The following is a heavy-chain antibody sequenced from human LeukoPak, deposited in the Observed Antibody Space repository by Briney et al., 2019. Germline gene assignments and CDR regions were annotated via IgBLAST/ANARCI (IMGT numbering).Heavy chain of an antibody. D-gene: IGHD2-2*01. V-gene: IGHV4-4*07. CDR1: GGSISSYY. CDR2: IYTSGST. Sequence: SETLSLTCTVSGGSISSYYWSWIRQPAGKGLEWSGRIYTSGSTNYNPSLKSRVTMSVDTSKNQFSLKLSSVTAADTAVYYCARITYCSSTSCTYYFDYWGQGTLVTVSS. J-gene: IGHJ4*02. CDR3: ARITYCSSTSCTYYFDY.